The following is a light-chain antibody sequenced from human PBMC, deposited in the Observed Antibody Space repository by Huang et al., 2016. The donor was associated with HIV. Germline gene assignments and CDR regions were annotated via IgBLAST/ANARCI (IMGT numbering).Light chain of an antibody. V-gene: IGKV1-6*01. CDR1: QDIRND. J-gene: IGKJ3*01. CDR2: AAS. CDR3: LQDYNYPPT. Sequence: AIQMTQSPSSLSASVGDRVTITCLASQDIRNDLGWYQLKSGKAPKLLSYAASSLQSGVPTRFSGGGSGTDFTLIISSLQAEDFATYYCLQDYNYPPTFGPGTKVDIK.